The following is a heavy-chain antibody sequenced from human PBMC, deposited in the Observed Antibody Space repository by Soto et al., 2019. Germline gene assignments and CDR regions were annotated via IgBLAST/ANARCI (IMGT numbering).Heavy chain of an antibody. V-gene: IGHV3-30*18. J-gene: IGHJ4*02. Sequence: QVQLVESGGGVVQPGRSLRLSCAASGFTFSSYGMHWVRQAPGKGLEWVAVISYDGSNKYYADSVKGRFTISRDNSKNTLYLQMNSLRAEDTAVYYCAKDRPEGGYFDYWGQGTLVTVSS. CDR2: ISYDGSNK. CDR1: GFTFSSYG. D-gene: IGHD3-16*01. CDR3: AKDRPEGGYFDY.